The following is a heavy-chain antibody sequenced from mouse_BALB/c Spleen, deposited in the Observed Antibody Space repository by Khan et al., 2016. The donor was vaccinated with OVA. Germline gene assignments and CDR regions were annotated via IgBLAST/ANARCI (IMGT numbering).Heavy chain of an antibody. J-gene: IGHJ4*01. V-gene: IGHV1-4*01. D-gene: IGHD2-10*01. CDR3: ARFAYYGNPYDAMDY. Sequence: QVQLQQSGAEVARPGASVKMSCKASGYTFTSYTIQWVKQRPGQGLEWIGYISPSTGYIQYNQKFKDKATLTADKSSSTAYMQLSSLTSEDSAVYYCARFAYYGNPYDAMDYWGQGTSVTVSS. CDR1: GYTFTSYT. CDR2: ISPSTGYI.